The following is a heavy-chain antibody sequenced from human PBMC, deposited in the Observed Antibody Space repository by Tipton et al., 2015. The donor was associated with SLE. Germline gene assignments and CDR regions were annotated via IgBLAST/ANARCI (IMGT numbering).Heavy chain of an antibody. CDR1: GGSISSSH. CDR3: ARFSNWYGGDYFDY. D-gene: IGHD6-13*01. V-gene: IGHV4-59*01. J-gene: IGHJ4*02. CDR2: IYYSGST. Sequence: TLSLTCTVSGGSISSSHWSWIRQPPGKGLEWIGYIYYSGSTYYNPSPKSRVTISIDRSKSQFSLKLTPVTPADTAVYYCARFSNWYGGDYFDYWGQGTLVTVSS.